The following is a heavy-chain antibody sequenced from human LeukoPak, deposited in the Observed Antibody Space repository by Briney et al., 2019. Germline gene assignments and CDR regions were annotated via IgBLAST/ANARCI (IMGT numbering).Heavy chain of an antibody. CDR1: GFTFSSYA. CDR3: ARETGYSSSRPLAY. Sequence: GGSLRLSCAASGFTFSSYAMHWVRQAPGKGLEWVAYLSYDGSTKHYADSVKGRFTISRDDSTNTLYLQMNSLRAEDTSVYYCARETGYSSSRPLAYWGQGTLVTVSS. D-gene: IGHD2-2*01. V-gene: IGHV3-30-3*01. CDR2: LSYDGSTK. J-gene: IGHJ4*02.